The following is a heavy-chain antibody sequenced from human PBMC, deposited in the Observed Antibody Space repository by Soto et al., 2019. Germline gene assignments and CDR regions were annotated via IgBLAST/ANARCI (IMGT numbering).Heavy chain of an antibody. CDR2: IYPHDSDT. Sequence: GESLKISCKGSGYSFISYWIGWVRQMPGRGLEWMGIIYPHDSDTRYSPSFQGQVTISADKSISTAYLQWSSLKASDSAMYYCARLYGSGGYYIRYHHYYGMDVWGQGTTVTVSS. D-gene: IGHD3-10*01. CDR1: GYSFISYW. J-gene: IGHJ6*02. CDR3: ARLYGSGGYYIRYHHYYGMDV. V-gene: IGHV5-51*01.